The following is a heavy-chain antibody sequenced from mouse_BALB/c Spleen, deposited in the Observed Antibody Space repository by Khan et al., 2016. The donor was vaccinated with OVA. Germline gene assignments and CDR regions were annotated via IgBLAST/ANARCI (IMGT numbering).Heavy chain of an antibody. CDR3: VRGIGNSRFSY. D-gene: IGHD2-1*01. V-gene: IGHV1S137*01. CDR2: ISSDDGDA. CDR1: GYTFTDFA. J-gene: IGHJ3*01. Sequence: QVQLQQSGAELVRPGVSVKISCKGSGYTFTDFAMHWVKQSHAKSLEWIGVISSDDGDATYNQKFKGKATMTVDKSSSTAYMEFARLTSEDSAMYHCVRGIGNSRFSYWGQGTLVTVSA.